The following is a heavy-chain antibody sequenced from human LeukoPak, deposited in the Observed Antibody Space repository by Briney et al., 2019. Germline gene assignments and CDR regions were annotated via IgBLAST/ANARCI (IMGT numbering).Heavy chain of an antibody. Sequence: GGSLRLSCAASGFTFSSYAMSWVRQAPGKGLEWVSAISGSGGSTYYTDSVKGRFTISRDNSKNTLYLQMNSLRAEDTAVYFCVRDHLWAFDIWGQGTLVTVAS. J-gene: IGHJ4*02. CDR1: GFTFSSYA. CDR3: VRDHLWAFDI. CDR2: ISGSGGST. V-gene: IGHV3-23*01. D-gene: IGHD1-26*01.